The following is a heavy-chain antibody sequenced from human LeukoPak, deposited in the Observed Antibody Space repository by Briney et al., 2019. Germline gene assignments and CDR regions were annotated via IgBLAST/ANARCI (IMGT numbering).Heavy chain of an antibody. CDR2: ISSSSSTI. J-gene: IGHJ5*02. D-gene: IGHD2-2*01. CDR3: ARESRGQLLLFWFDP. CDR1: GFTFSSYS. Sequence: GGSLRLSCAASGFTFSSYSMNWVRQAPGKGLEWVSYISSSSSTIYYADSVKGRFTISRDNSKNTLYLQMNSLRAEDTAVYYCARESRGQLLLFWFDPWGQGTLVTVSS. V-gene: IGHV3-48*01.